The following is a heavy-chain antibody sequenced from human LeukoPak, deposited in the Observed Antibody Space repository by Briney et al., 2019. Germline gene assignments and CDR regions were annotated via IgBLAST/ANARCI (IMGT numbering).Heavy chain of an antibody. Sequence: SETLSLTCTVSGGSISSSSYYWGWIRQPPGKGLEWIGSIYYRGSTYYNPSLKSRVTTSVDTSKNQFSLKLSSVTAADTAVYYCVREQADFWSGYPAFDYWGQGTLVTVSS. V-gene: IGHV4-39*07. CDR1: GGSISSSSYY. CDR2: IYYRGST. CDR3: VREQADFWSGYPAFDY. D-gene: IGHD3-3*01. J-gene: IGHJ4*02.